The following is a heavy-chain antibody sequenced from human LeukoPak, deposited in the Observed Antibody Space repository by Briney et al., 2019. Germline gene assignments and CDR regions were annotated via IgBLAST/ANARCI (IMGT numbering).Heavy chain of an antibody. J-gene: IGHJ3*02. D-gene: IGHD3-22*01. CDR1: GGTFISYA. Sequence: SVKVSCKASGGTFISYAISWVRQAPGQGLEWMGGIIPIFGTANYAQKFQGRVTITADESTSTAYMELSSLRSEDTAVYYCARVCCYYDSSGYYAFDIWGQGTMVTVSS. CDR3: ARVCCYYDSSGYYAFDI. V-gene: IGHV1-69*13. CDR2: IIPIFGTA.